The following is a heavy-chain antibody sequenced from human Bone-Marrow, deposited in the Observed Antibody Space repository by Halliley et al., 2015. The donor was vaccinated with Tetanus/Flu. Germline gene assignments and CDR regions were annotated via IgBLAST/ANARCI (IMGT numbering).Heavy chain of an antibody. J-gene: IGHJ5*02. CDR2: ISTHGGST. CDR3: VPKNYFDSSGSYSPPLGS. V-gene: IGHV3-64D*09. CDR1: GLTFSRYM. D-gene: IGHD3-22*01. Sequence: LRLSCSASGLTFSRYMMHWVRQTPGKGLEYVSAISTHGGSTYYADSVKGRFTISRDNSKNTLYLQMSRLRTEDTAVYYCVPKNYFDSSGSYSPPLGSWGQGTLVTVSS.